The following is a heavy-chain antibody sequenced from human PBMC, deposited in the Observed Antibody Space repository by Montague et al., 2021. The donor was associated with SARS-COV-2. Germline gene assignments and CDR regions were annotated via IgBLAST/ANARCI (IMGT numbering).Heavy chain of an antibody. D-gene: IGHD3-10*01. CDR1: GGSISSSSYY. CDR3: AGKSITMVQGVIMGASDI. CDR2: IYYSGST. J-gene: IGHJ3*02. V-gene: IGHV4-39*07. Sequence: SETLSLTCTVSGGSISSSSYYWCWIRQPPGKGLEWIGSIYYSGSTYYNPSLKSRVTISVDTSKNQLSLKLSSVTAADTAVYYCAGKSITMVQGVIMGASDIWGQGTMVTVSS.